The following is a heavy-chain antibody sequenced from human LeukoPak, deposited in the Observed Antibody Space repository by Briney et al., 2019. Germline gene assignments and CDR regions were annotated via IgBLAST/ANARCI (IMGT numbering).Heavy chain of an antibody. CDR1: GYTFSGYY. D-gene: IGHD6-6*01. Sequence: ASVKVSCKASGYTFSGYYMHWVRQAPCQGLEWMGWINPNSGGTNYAQKLQGRVSMTRDTSISTAYMELSRLRSDDTAVYFCATPVVEYRSSMDVWGKGTTVTVSS. CDR2: INPNSGGT. CDR3: ATPVVEYRSSMDV. J-gene: IGHJ6*01. V-gene: IGHV1-2*02.